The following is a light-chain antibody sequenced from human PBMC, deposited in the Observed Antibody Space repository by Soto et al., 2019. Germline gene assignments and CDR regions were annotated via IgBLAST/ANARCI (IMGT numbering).Light chain of an antibody. V-gene: IGKV1-12*01. Sequence: DFQMTQSPSSVSASVGDTVTITCRASQDINSRLAWFQQQPGRPPKYVIQAATMLQSGFPSRFAGSGSGRDFTLTIHTLQPEDSATYYCLQVANFPRTFGQGTKVE. J-gene: IGKJ1*01. CDR3: LQVANFPRT. CDR1: QDINSR. CDR2: AAT.